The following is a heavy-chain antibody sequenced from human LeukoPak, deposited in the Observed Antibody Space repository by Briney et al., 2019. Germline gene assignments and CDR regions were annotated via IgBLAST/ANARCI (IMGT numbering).Heavy chain of an antibody. CDR3: VRSLAVDGTRAY. V-gene: IGHV1-8*02. CDR1: GYTFTGYY. Sequence: GASVKVSCKASGYTFTGYYMHWVRQAAGQGLEWMGWMNPLSGNTGYAQKFQGRVTMTRNTSTGTAYMELSSLRSEDTAVYYCVRSLAVDGTRAYWGQGTPVIVSS. D-gene: IGHD6-19*01. J-gene: IGHJ4*02. CDR2: MNPLSGNT.